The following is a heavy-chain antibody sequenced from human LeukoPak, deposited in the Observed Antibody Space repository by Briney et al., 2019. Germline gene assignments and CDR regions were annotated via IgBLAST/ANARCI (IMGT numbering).Heavy chain of an antibody. CDR3: ARDVTDIVVVPAAIHLPFDY. Sequence: GASVKVSCKASGYTFTSYGISWVRQAPGQGLEWMGWISAYNGNTNYAQKLQGRVTMTTDTSTSTACMELRSLRSDDTAVYYCARDVTDIVVVPAAIHLPFDYWGQGTLVTVSS. CDR2: ISAYNGNT. CDR1: GYTFTSYG. D-gene: IGHD2-2*01. V-gene: IGHV1-18*04. J-gene: IGHJ4*02.